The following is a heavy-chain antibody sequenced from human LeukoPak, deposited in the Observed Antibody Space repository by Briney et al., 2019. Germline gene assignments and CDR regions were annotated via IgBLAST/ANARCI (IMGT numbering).Heavy chain of an antibody. CDR3: AKDKSGGHSYGGFDY. CDR1: GFTFSSYG. CDR2: ISYDGSNK. J-gene: IGHJ4*02. V-gene: IGHV3-30*18. Sequence: GGSLRLSCAASGFTFSSYGMHWVRQAPGKGLEWVAVISYDGSNKYYADSVKGRFTISRDNPKNTLYLQMNSLRAEDTAVYYCAKDKSGGHSYGGFDYWGQGTLVTVSS. D-gene: IGHD5-18*01.